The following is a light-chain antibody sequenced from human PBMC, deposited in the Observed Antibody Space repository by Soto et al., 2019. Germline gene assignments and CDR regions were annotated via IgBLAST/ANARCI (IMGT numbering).Light chain of an antibody. CDR3: CSYAGSYTYV. Sequence: QSALTQPASVSGSPGQSITISCTGTSSDVGGYNYVSWYQQHPGKAPKLMIYDVNKRPSGVPDRFSGSKSGNTASLTISGLQAEDESDYYCCSYAGSYTYVFGTGTKLTVL. J-gene: IGLJ1*01. V-gene: IGLV2-11*01. CDR1: SSDVGGYNY. CDR2: DVN.